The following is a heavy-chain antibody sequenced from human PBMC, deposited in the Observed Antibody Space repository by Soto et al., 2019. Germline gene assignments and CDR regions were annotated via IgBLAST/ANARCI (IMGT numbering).Heavy chain of an antibody. V-gene: IGHV3-15*07. J-gene: IGHJ6*02. CDR3: TTDQLYHSGWTNYYYYCGMDV. D-gene: IGHD6-19*01. CDR2: IKSKTDGGTT. CDR1: GFTFSNAW. Sequence: EVQLVESGGGLVKPGGSLRLSCAASGFTFSNAWMNWVRQAPGKGLEWVGRIKSKTDGGTTDYAAPVKGRFTISRDDSKNTLYLQMNSLKTEDTAVYYCTTDQLYHSGWTNYYYYCGMDVWGQGTTVTVSS.